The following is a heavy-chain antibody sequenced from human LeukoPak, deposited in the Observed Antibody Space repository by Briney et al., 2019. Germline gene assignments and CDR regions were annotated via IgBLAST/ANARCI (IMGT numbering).Heavy chain of an antibody. D-gene: IGHD3-22*01. CDR1: GGSISSYY. CDR3: ARDYDSSGYYFDY. CDR2: IYYSGST. J-gene: IGHJ4*02. Sequence: ASETLSLTCTVSGGSISSYYWGWIRQPPGKGLEWIGSIYYSGSTYYNPSLKSRVTISVDTSKNQFSLKLSSVTAADTAVYYCARDYDSSGYYFDYWGQGTLVTVSS. V-gene: IGHV4-39*02.